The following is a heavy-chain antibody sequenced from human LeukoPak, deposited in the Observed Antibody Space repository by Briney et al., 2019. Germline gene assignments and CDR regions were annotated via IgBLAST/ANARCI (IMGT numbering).Heavy chain of an antibody. Sequence: GASVKVSCKASGYTFTGYHMHWVRQAPGQGLEWVGRINPNSGGTNYAQKFQGRVTMTRDTSISTAYMELSRLRSDDTAVYYCAISTAMVDYWGQGTLVTVSS. CDR1: GYTFTGYH. CDR3: AISTAMVDY. CDR2: INPNSGGT. D-gene: IGHD5-18*01. V-gene: IGHV1-2*06. J-gene: IGHJ4*02.